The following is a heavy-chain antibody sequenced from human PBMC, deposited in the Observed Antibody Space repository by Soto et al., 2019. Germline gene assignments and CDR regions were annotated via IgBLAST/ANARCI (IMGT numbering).Heavy chain of an antibody. CDR1: GFTFSSYA. Sequence: GGSLRLSCAASGFTFSSYAMSWVRQAPGKGLEWVSAISGSGGSTYYADSVKGRFTISRDNSKNTLYLQMNSLRAEDTAVYYCAKVGPYYDFWSGYPPAGFDYWGQGTLVTVSS. CDR2: ISGSGGST. D-gene: IGHD3-3*01. V-gene: IGHV3-23*01. CDR3: AKVGPYYDFWSGYPPAGFDY. J-gene: IGHJ4*02.